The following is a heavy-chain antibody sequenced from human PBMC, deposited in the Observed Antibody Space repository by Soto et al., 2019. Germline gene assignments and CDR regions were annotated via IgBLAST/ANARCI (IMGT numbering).Heavy chain of an antibody. Sequence: GSGPTLVNPTQTLTLTCTFSAFSLSTGGVGVGWIRQPPGKALEWLALIYWDDDKRYSPSLRSRLTITKDTSKNQVVLTMTNMDPVDTATYYCAHGGPRGYSSGFDYWGQGTLVTVSS. CDR2: IYWDDDK. D-gene: IGHD6-19*01. CDR1: AFSLSTGGVG. CDR3: AHGGPRGYSSGFDY. V-gene: IGHV2-5*02. J-gene: IGHJ4*02.